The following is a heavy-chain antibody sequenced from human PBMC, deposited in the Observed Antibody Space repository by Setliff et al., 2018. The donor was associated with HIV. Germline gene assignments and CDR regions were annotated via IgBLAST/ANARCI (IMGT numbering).Heavy chain of an antibody. CDR3: ATKVYCTNGVCLDAFDI. J-gene: IGHJ3*02. Sequence: ASVKVSCKASGGTFSSYATNWVRQVPGQGLEWMGGIIPMYGTNYAQKFQGRVTMTRDTSISTAYMELSRLRSDDTAVYYCATKVYCTNGVCLDAFDIWGQGTMVTVSS. CDR1: GGTFSSYA. V-gene: IGHV1-2*02. D-gene: IGHD2-8*01. CDR2: IIPMYGT.